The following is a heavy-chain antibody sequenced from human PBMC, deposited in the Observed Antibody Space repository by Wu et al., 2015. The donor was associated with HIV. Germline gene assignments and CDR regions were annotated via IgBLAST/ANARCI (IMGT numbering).Heavy chain of an antibody. J-gene: IGHJ4*02. V-gene: IGHV1-18*01. D-gene: IGHD2-15*01. CDR1: GYTFPTYG. Sequence: PGASVKVSCQASGYTFPTYGISWVRQAPGQGLEWMGWSSAYNGNTDYAQKFQGRVRMTTDTSTSTAYMELRSLRSDDTAVYYCARDRGSGPLGLFDNWGQGTLVTVSS. CDR3: ARDRGSGPLGLFDN. CDR2: SSAYNGNT.